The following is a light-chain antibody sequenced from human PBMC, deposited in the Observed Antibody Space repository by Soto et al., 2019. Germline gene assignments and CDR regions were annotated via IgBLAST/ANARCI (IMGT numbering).Light chain of an antibody. V-gene: IGLV6-57*04. CDR2: EDK. J-gene: IGLJ2*01. CDR3: QSYDDISLV. Sequence: NFMLTQPHSVSESPGKTVIISCTRSSGGIASNYVQWYQQRPGSAPSTVIYEDKQRPSGVPDRFSGSIDISSNSASLTISGLKTEDEADYYGQSYDDISLVFGGGTKLTVL. CDR1: SGGIASNY.